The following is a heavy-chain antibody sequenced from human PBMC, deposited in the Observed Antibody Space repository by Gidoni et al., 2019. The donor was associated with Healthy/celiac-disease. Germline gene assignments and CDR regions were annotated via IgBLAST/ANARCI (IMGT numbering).Heavy chain of an antibody. J-gene: IGHJ5*02. V-gene: IGHV4-34*01. D-gene: IGHD6-19*01. CDR3: ARRLIAVAAPGGWFDP. CDR1: GGSFSGYY. CDR2: INHSGST. Sequence: QVQLQQWGAGLLKPSETLSLTCAVYGGSFSGYYWSWIRQPPGKGLEWIGEINHSGSTNYNPSLKSRVTISVDTSKNQFSLKLSSVTAADTAVYYCARRLIAVAAPGGWFDPWGQGTLVTVSS.